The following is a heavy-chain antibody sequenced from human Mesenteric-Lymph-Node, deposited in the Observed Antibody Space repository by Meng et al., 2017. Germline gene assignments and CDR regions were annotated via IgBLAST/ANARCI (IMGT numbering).Heavy chain of an antibody. Sequence: VQRGEAGAERKKPGSSVKCSCKASGGTFSSYAISWVLQAPGQGLEWMGGIIPIFGTANYAQKFQGRVTITTDESTSTAYMELRSLKSDDTAVYYCANRGNPYLDCWGQGTLVTVSS. CDR2: IIPIFGTA. CDR3: ANRGNPYLDC. CDR1: GGTFSSYA. V-gene: IGHV1-69*05. J-gene: IGHJ4*02.